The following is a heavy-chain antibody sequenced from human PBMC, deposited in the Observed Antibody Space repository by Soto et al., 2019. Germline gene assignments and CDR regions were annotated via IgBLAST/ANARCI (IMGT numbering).Heavy chain of an antibody. CDR1: GYTFTGYY. CDR2: INPNSGGT. CDR3: ARGESNYDFWSGPWFDP. Sequence: GASVKVSCKASGYTFTGYYMHWVRQAPGQGLEWMGWINPNSGGTNYAQKFQGWVTMTRDTSISTAYMELSRLRSDDTAVYYCARGESNYDFWSGPWFDPWGQGTLVTVSS. V-gene: IGHV1-2*04. D-gene: IGHD3-3*01. J-gene: IGHJ5*02.